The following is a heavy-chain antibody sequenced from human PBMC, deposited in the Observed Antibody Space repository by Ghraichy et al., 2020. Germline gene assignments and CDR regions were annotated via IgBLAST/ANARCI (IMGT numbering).Heavy chain of an antibody. CDR1: GGSISSYY. Sequence: SETLSLTCTVSGGSISSYYWSWIRQPPGKGLEWIGYIYYSGSTNYNPSLKSRVTISVDTSKNQFSLKLSSVTAADTAVYYCARVPYYDFWSGYYTGMYFDYWGQGTLVTVSS. CDR3: ARVPYYDFWSGYYTGMYFDY. V-gene: IGHV4-59*01. J-gene: IGHJ4*02. D-gene: IGHD3-3*01. CDR2: IYYSGST.